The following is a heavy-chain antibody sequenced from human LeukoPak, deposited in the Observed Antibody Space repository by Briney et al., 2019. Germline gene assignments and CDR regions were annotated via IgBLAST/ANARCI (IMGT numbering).Heavy chain of an antibody. J-gene: IGHJ4*02. CDR1: GGSFSGSY. CDR3: ARGRGDTYCGGDCYFSPFDY. Sequence: TSETLSLTCAVYGGSFSGSYWSWIRQPPGKGLEWIGEINHSGSNNYNPSLKSRLTISVDTSQNQISLKLYSVTAADTAVYYCARGRGDTYCGGDCYFSPFDYWGQGTLVTVSS. CDR2: INHSGSN. D-gene: IGHD2-21*02. V-gene: IGHV4-34*01.